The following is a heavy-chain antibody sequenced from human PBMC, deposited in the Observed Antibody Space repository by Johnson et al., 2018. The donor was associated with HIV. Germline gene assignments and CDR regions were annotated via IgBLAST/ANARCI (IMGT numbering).Heavy chain of an antibody. J-gene: IGHJ3*02. CDR3: VQGVPNPAGAFDI. Sequence: VQLVESGGGLVQPGGSLRLSCAASGFTFSSYAMHWVRQAPGKGLEWVAVISYDGSNKYYADSVKGRFTISRDNSKNTLYLQMNSLRPEDTAVYYCVQGVPNPAGAFDIWGRGTMVTVSS. CDR2: ISYDGSNK. CDR1: GFTFSSYA. D-gene: IGHD6-19*01. V-gene: IGHV3-30*04.